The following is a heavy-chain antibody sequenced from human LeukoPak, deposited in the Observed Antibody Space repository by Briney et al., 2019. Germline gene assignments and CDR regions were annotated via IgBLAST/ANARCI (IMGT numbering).Heavy chain of an antibody. Sequence: SETLSLTCTVSGASITSHSWSWIRQPPGKGPEWIVCIFYTGSTNYNPSLKGRVTISVDTSKNQFSLKLSSVTAADTAVYYCARGARYDILTGYYKDIYYYYYYMDVWGKGTTVTVSS. D-gene: IGHD3-9*01. J-gene: IGHJ6*03. CDR2: IFYTGST. CDR3: ARGARYDILTGYYKDIYYYYYYMDV. CDR1: GASITSHS. V-gene: IGHV4-59*11.